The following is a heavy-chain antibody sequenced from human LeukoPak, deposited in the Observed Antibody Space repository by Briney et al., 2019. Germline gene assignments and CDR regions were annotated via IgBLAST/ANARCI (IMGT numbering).Heavy chain of an antibody. J-gene: IGHJ4*02. D-gene: IGHD4-17*01. CDR2: ISGSGGST. V-gene: IGHV3-23*01. Sequence: GGSLRLSCAASGFTFSSYAMSWVRQAPGKGLEWVSAISGSGGSTYYADSVKGRFTISRDNSKNTLYLQMNSLRAEDTAVYYCAKDAHSVGDYEGALGYWGQGTLVTVSS. CDR1: GFTFSSYA. CDR3: AKDAHSVGDYEGALGY.